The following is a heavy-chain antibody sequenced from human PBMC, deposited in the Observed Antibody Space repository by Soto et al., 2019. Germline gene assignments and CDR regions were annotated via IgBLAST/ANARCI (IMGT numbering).Heavy chain of an antibody. CDR2: ISPYTGNT. Sequence: QVQLVQSGDEVKKPGASVKVSCKASGYIFVDYGIAWVRQAPGQGLEWMVWISPYTGNTHSATKVQGRLTMTTDTSTSTPYMDLGSLTSDDTAVYYCVMVDNYVTPTPQDVWGQGTTVTVSS. CDR1: GYIFVDYG. D-gene: IGHD3-16*01. J-gene: IGHJ6*02. CDR3: VMVDNYVTPTPQDV. V-gene: IGHV1-18*01.